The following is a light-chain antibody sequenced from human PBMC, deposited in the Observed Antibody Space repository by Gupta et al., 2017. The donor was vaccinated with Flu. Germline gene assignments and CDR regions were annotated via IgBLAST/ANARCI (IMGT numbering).Light chain of an antibody. J-gene: IGKJ5*01. V-gene: IGKV3-11*01. CDR2: DAP. CDR3: QQRTNGPPEVT. CDR1: QSVSRY. Sequence: TLSLSPGERATLSCRASQSVSRYLEWYKKKQGQAPRLLIYDAPNRSTGIRASSSGSGAGTDSHLTISSREPEDFGVYYFQQRTNGPPEVTFGQATRLEIK.